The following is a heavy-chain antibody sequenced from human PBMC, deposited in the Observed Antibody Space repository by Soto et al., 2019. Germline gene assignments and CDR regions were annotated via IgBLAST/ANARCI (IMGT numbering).Heavy chain of an antibody. CDR2: ISNSGNTA. Sequence: GGSLRLSCAASGFIFRDYHMSWIRQAPGKGLEWVAYISNSGNTAYYVDSVKGRFTISRDNAENSVYLQMNSLRADDPAVYSCVAALSRGDAYFEHWGQGTQVTVSS. D-gene: IGHD2-21*02. CDR1: GFIFRDYH. CDR3: VAALSRGDAYFEH. J-gene: IGHJ4*02. V-gene: IGHV3-11*01.